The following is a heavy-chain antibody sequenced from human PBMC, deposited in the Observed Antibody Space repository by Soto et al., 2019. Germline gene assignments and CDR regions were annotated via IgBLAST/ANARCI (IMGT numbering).Heavy chain of an antibody. CDR3: ARDGYCSGGSCPNYYMDV. CDR1: GGSFSGYY. V-gene: IGHV4-34*01. D-gene: IGHD2-15*01. Sequence: SETLSLTCAVYGGSFSGYYWSWIRQPPGKGLEWIGEINHSGSTNYNPSLKSRVTISVDTSKNQFSLKLSSVTAADTAVYYCARDGYCSGGSCPNYYMDVWGKGTTITVSS. CDR2: INHSGST. J-gene: IGHJ6*03.